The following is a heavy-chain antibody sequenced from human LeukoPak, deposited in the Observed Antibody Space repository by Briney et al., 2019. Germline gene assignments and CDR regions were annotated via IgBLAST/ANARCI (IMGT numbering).Heavy chain of an antibody. CDR2: INPNSGGT. V-gene: IGHV1-2*02. CDR3: ARPGGNSYVYGGNNWFDP. Sequence: GASVKVSCKASGYTFTGYYMHWVRQAPGQGLEWMGWINPNSGGTNYAQKFQSRVTMTRDTSISTAYMELSRLRSDDTAVYYCARPGGNSYVYGGNNWFDPWGQGTLVTVSS. J-gene: IGHJ5*02. CDR1: GYTFTGYY. D-gene: IGHD5-18*01.